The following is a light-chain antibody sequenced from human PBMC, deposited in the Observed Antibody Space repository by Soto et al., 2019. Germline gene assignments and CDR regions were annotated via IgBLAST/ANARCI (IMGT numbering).Light chain of an antibody. Sequence: IVLTQYPATLSVSPGESATLSCRASQSVXSSYLAWYQQKPGQAPSLLXNGASTRAIGIQARFSGSGSGTEFTLTISRLEPEGLAVYYCQQLIDWPLIFGQGTKVE. V-gene: IGKV3D-20*02. CDR1: QSVXSSY. CDR2: GAS. J-gene: IGKJ1*01. CDR3: QQLIDWPLI.